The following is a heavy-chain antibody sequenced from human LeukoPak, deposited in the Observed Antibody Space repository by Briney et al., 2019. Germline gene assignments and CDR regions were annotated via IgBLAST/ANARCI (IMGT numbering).Heavy chain of an antibody. D-gene: IGHD6-19*01. Sequence: PGGSLRLSCAASGFTFDDYAMHWVRQAPGKGLEWVSGISWDSGGIGYADSVKGRFTISRDNAKNSLYLQMNSLRAEDTALYYCAKDMAGGIAVAGTGFDYWGQGTLVTVSS. J-gene: IGHJ4*02. CDR3: AKDMAGGIAVAGTGFDY. V-gene: IGHV3-9*01. CDR2: ISWDSGGI. CDR1: GFTFDDYA.